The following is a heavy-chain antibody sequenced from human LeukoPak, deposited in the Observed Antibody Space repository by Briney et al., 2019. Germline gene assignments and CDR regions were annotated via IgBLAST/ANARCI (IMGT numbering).Heavy chain of an antibody. D-gene: IGHD3-10*01. J-gene: IGHJ5*02. Sequence: GASVKASCKASAYTFNGYLIHWVRQAPGQGLEWMGLIDPNGGSTGYAQRFQGRVTVTRDTSTSTVYMELSSLRSEDTAVYYCARDLGLRGVTNWFDPWGQGTLVTVSS. CDR3: ARDLGLRGVTNWFDP. CDR1: AYTFNGYL. V-gene: IGHV1-46*02. CDR2: IDPNGGST.